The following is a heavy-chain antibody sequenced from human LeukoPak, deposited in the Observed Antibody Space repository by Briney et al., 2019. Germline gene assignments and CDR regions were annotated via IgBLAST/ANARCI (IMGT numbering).Heavy chain of an antibody. Sequence: SETLSLTCTVSGGSISSYYWSWIRQPPGKGLEWIGYIYYSGSTNYNPSLKSRVTISVDTSKNQFSLKLSSVTAADTAVYYCAREGSGWSDFNWFDPWGQGTLVTVSS. CDR2: IYYSGST. J-gene: IGHJ5*02. V-gene: IGHV4-59*12. CDR1: GGSISSYY. D-gene: IGHD6-19*01. CDR3: AREGSGWSDFNWFDP.